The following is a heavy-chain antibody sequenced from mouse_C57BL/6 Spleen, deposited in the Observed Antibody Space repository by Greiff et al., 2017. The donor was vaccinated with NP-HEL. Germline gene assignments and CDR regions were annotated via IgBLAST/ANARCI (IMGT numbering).Heavy chain of an antibody. CDR3: AREESWFAY. Sequence: VKLMESGAELVRPGASVKISCKASGYSISSYWLNWVKQRPGKGLVGIGQIFPGDGDTNYNEKFKGKATLTADKSASTAYMQLSSLTSEDSAVYFCAREESWFAYWGQGTLVTVSA. V-gene: IGHV1-80*01. CDR1: GYSISSYW. CDR2: IFPGDGDT. J-gene: IGHJ3*01.